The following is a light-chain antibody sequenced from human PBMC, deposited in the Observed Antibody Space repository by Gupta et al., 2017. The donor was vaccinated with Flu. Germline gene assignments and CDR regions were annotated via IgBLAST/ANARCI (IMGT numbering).Light chain of an antibody. CDR2: KDS. CDR1: ALPKQY. Sequence: SYELTQPPSVSVSPGQTARITCSGDALPKQYAYWYQQKPGQAPVLVIYKDSERPSVIPERFSGSSSGTTVTLTISGVQAEDDAYYYCQSADSSGTPWVFGGGTKLTVL. V-gene: IGLV3-25*02. CDR3: QSADSSGTPWV. J-gene: IGLJ3*02.